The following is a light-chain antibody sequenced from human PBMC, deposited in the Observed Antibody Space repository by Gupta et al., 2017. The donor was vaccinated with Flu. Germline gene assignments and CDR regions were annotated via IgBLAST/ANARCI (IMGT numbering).Light chain of an antibody. J-gene: IGLJ1*01. CDR3: QSSDSSGTYPLV. CDR2: KDS. CDR1: ALPKQY. V-gene: IGLV3-25*02. Sequence: SYELTQPPEVSVSPGQTARITCSGDALPKQYAYWYQQKPGQAPVLVIYKDSERPSGIPERFSGSSSGTTVTLTISGFQAEDEADYYCQSSDSSGTYPLVFGTGTKVTVL.